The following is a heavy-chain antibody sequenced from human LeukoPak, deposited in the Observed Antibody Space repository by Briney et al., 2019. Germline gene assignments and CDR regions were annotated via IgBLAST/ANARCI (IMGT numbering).Heavy chain of an antibody. CDR1: GYSFNRYG. CDR3: ARDFFHGHCAGLSCFLLDY. D-gene: IGHD2-8*02. Sequence: ASVKVSCKASGYSFNRYGISWVRQAPGQGLAWMGWISALDGNTNYAQKVQGRVSMTTDTSTSTAYMELRSLRSDDTAVYYCARDFFHGHCAGLSCFLLDYWGQGTLVAVSS. CDR2: ISALDGNT. J-gene: IGHJ4*02. V-gene: IGHV1-18*01.